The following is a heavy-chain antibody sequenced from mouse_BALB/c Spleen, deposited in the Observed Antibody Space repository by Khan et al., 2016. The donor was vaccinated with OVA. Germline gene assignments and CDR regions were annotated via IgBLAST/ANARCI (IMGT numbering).Heavy chain of an antibody. CDR3: ASELGRYYALDY. CDR1: GYSITSDYA. V-gene: IGHV3-2*02. J-gene: IGHJ4*01. D-gene: IGHD4-1*01. Sequence: EVQLQESGPGLVKPSQSLSLTCTVTGYSITSDYAWNWIRQFPGNKLEWMGYISYSGSTTYNPSLKSRISITRDTSKDQFFLQLKSVTSEDTATXYCASELGRYYALDYGGQGTSVTVSS. CDR2: ISYSGST.